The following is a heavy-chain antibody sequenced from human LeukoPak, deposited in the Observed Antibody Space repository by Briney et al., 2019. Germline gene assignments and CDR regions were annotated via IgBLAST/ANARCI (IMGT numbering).Heavy chain of an antibody. CDR1: GYTFTGYY. J-gene: IGHJ4*02. CDR3: ARGTPHYDFWGGYYPLYFDY. D-gene: IGHD3-3*01. V-gene: IGHV1-2*02. Sequence: ASVKVSCKASGYTFTGYYMHWVRQAPGQGLEWMGWINPNSGGTNYAQKFQGRVTMTRDTSISTAYMELSRLRSDDTAVYYCARGTPHYDFWGGYYPLYFDYWGQGTLVTVSS. CDR2: INPNSGGT.